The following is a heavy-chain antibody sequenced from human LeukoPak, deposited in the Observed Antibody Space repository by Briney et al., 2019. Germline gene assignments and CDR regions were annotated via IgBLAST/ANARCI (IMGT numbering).Heavy chain of an antibody. CDR3: AREGSESTPYYYDSSGYYYAWFDP. CDR2: NIPIFGTA. Sequence: GSSVKVSCKASGGTFSSYAISWVRQAPGQGLEWMGRNIPIFGTANYAQKFQGRVTITTDESTSTAYMELSSLRSEDTAVYYCAREGSESTPYYYDSSGYYYAWFDPWGQGTLVTVSS. CDR1: GGTFSSYA. D-gene: IGHD3-22*01. J-gene: IGHJ5*02. V-gene: IGHV1-69*05.